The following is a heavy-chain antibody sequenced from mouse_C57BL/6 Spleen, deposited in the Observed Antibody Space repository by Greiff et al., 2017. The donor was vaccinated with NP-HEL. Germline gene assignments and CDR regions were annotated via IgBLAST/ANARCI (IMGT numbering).Heavy chain of an antibody. V-gene: IGHV5-17*01. J-gene: IGHJ3*01. Sequence: EVKVEESGGGLVKPGGSLKLSCAASGFTFSDYGMHWVRQAPEKGLEWVAYISSGSSTIYYADTVKGRFTISRDNAKNTLFLQMTSLRSEDTAMYYCARKDFPAWFAYWGQGTLVTVSA. CDR3: ARKDFPAWFAY. CDR1: GFTFSDYG. CDR2: ISSGSSTI.